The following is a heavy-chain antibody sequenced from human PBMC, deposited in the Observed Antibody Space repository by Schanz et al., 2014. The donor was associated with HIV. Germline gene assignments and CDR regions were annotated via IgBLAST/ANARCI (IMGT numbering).Heavy chain of an antibody. CDR3: AKEMVSRYYGDAFNI. V-gene: IGHV3-9*01. Sequence: EVQLMESGGGLVQPGRSLRLSCAASGFTLEDYAMHWVRQAPGKGLEWVSGMSWNRRRIGYGDAVKGRFTISRDNANNFVYLEMNGLRVEDTALYYCAKEMVSRYYGDAFNIWGQGTMVTVSS. CDR1: GFTLEDYA. J-gene: IGHJ3*02. D-gene: IGHD3-16*01. CDR2: MSWNRRRI.